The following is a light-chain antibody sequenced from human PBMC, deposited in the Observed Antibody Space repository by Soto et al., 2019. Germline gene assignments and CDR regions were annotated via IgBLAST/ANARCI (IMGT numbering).Light chain of an antibody. J-gene: IGKJ4*01. Sequence: EIVMTQSPDTLSVSPGERATLSCRSSQTIRNNLAWYQQKPGQAPRLLIYVASTRATDIPARFSGSGSGTDVPITTSSLQSEDFAFYYCQQYNSWHLTFGGGTNVEIK. CDR3: QQYNSWHLT. V-gene: IGKV3-15*01. CDR2: VAS. CDR1: QTIRNN.